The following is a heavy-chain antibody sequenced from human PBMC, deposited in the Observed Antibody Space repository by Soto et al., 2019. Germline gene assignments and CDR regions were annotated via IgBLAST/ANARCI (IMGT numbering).Heavy chain of an antibody. D-gene: IGHD3-16*02. CDR1: GGSISGYY. CDR2: IYYSGTT. Sequence: QVQLQESGPGLVKPSETLSLTCTVSGGSISGYYWSWIRQPPGKGLEWIGYIYYSGTTNYDPSLKNRVIMSLDTSKNQFSLKLSSVTAADTAVYYCARLSGGTYLSFYYYIGVWGKGTTVTVSS. J-gene: IGHJ6*03. V-gene: IGHV4-59*01. CDR3: ARLSGGTYLSFYYYIGV.